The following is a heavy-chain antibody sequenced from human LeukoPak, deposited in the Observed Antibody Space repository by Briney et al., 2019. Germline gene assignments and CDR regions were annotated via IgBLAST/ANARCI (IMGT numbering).Heavy chain of an antibody. J-gene: IGHJ6*03. CDR2: INWNGGST. D-gene: IGHD2-2*01. CDR3: ARRDIVVVPAANGYYVDV. CDR1: GFTFDDYG. Sequence: GGSLRLSCAASGFTFDDYGMSWVRQAPGKGLEWVSGINWNGGSTGYADSVKGRFTISRDNAKNSLYLQMNSLRAEDTALYYCARRDIVVVPAANGYYVDVWGKGTTVTVSS. V-gene: IGHV3-20*04.